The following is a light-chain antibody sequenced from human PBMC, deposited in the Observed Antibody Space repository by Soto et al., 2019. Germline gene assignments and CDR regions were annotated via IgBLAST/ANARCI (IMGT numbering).Light chain of an antibody. V-gene: IGKV3-11*01. CDR1: KSISKS. J-gene: IGKJ1*01. CDR2: NAS. CDR3: QQRHNWPRT. Sequence: EIVLTQSPDILSLSPGERATLSCRASKSISKSLVWYQQKPGQAPRLLIYNASNRATDIPVRFSGSGSGTDFTLTSSGLAPEDFAVYYCQQRHNWPRTFGQGSRVEI.